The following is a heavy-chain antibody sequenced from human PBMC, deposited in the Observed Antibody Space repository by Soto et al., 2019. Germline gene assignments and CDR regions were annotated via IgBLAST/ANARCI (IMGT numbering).Heavy chain of an antibody. D-gene: IGHD2-21*01. CDR2: ISYDGSNK. V-gene: IGHV3-30*18. J-gene: IGHJ4*02. CDR1: GFTFSSYG. Sequence: GGSLRLSCAASGFTFSSYGMHWVRQAPGKGLEWVAVISYDGSNKYYAESVKGRFTISRDNSKNTLYLQMNSLRAEDTAVYYCAKNPNSQGFDYWGQGTLVTVSS. CDR3: AKNPNSQGFDY.